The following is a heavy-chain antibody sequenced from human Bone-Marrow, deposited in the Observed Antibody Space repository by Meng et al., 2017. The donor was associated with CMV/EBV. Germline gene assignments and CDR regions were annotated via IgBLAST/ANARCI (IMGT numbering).Heavy chain of an antibody. V-gene: IGHV3-15*01. CDR3: TTSTMVRGVTPL. Sequence: GGSLRLSCAASGFTFSNAWMSWVRQAPGKGLEWVGRIKSKTDGGTTDYAAPVKGRFTISRDDSKNTLYLQMNSLKTEDTAVYYCTTSTMVRGVTPLWGHGTLVTVSS. J-gene: IGHJ1*01. CDR2: IKSKTDGGTT. D-gene: IGHD3-10*01. CDR1: GFTFSNAW.